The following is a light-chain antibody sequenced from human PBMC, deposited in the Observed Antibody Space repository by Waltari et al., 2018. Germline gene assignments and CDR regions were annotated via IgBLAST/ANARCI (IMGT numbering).Light chain of an antibody. CDR2: KDS. J-gene: IGLJ2*01. CDR3: QSADSSGTYHVV. Sequence: GDALPKQYASWYQQKPGQAPVLVIYKDSERPSGIPERFSGSSSGTTVTLTISGVQAEDEADYYCQSADSSGTYHVVFGGGTKLTVL. CDR1: ALPKQY. V-gene: IGLV3-25*03.